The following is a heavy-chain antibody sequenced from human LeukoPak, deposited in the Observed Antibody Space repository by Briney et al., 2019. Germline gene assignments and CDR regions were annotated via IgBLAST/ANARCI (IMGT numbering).Heavy chain of an antibody. CDR1: GFTFSNYA. Sequence: PGGSLRLSCAASGFTFSNYAMSWVRQAPGKGLEWVSGISDSGGTTYYADSVKGRFTISRDNSKNTLYLQMNSLRAEDTALYYCAKDFRSGNYYGGTVYWGQGALVIVSS. D-gene: IGHD1-26*01. V-gene: IGHV3-23*01. CDR3: AKDFRSGNYYGGTVY. J-gene: IGHJ4*02. CDR2: ISDSGGTT.